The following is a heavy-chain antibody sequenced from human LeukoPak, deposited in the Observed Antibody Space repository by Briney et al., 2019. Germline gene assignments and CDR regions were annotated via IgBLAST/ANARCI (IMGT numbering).Heavy chain of an antibody. V-gene: IGHV1-69*01. CDR3: ATSVATIFNDYGDYGYYGMDV. CDR1: GGTFRSYA. D-gene: IGHD5-12*01. J-gene: IGHJ6*02. CDR2: IIPIFGTA. Sequence: ASVKVSCKASGGTFRSYAISWVRQAPGQGLEWMGGIIPIFGTANYAQKFQGRVTITADESTSTAYMELSSLRSEDTAVYYCATSVATIFNDYGDYGYYGMDVWGQGTTVTVSS.